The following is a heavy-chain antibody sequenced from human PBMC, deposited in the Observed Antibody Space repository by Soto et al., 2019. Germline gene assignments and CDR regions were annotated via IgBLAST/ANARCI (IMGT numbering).Heavy chain of an antibody. Sequence: QVQLVESGGGVVQPGRSLRLSCAASGFTFSSYGMHWVRQAPGKGLEWVAVISYDGSNKYYADSVKGRFTISGDNSKNTLYLQMNSLRAEDTAVYYCAKASLSPIAVAGVDYWGQGTLVTVS. D-gene: IGHD6-19*01. CDR2: ISYDGSNK. J-gene: IGHJ4*02. V-gene: IGHV3-30*18. CDR1: GFTFSSYG. CDR3: AKASLSPIAVAGVDY.